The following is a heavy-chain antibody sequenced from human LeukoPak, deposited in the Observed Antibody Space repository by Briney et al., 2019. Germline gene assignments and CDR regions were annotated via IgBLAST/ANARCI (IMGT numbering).Heavy chain of an antibody. Sequence: GGSLRLSCAASGFTVSSNYMSWVRQAPGKGLEWVSVIYSGGSTYYADSVKGRFTISRDNSKNTLYLQMNSLRAECTAVYYCARVQYYYDSGGYCPDYFDYWGQGTLVTVSS. D-gene: IGHD3-22*01. CDR3: ARVQYYYDSGGYCPDYFDY. J-gene: IGHJ4*02. CDR1: GFTVSSNY. CDR2: IYSGGST. V-gene: IGHV3-66*01.